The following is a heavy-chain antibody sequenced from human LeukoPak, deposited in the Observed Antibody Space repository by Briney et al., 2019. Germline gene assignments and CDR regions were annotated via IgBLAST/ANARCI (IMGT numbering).Heavy chain of an antibody. CDR1: GGSISSGGYS. CDR3: ASGVIGYCSSTSCYTVGMDV. D-gene: IGHD2-2*02. V-gene: IGHV4-30-2*01. Sequence: SETLSLTCAVSGGSISSGGYSWSWIRQPPGKGLEWIGYIYHSGSTYYNPSLKSRVTISVDRSKNQFSLQLSSVPAADTAVYYCASGVIGYCSSTSCYTVGMDVWGQGTTVTVSS. CDR2: IYHSGST. J-gene: IGHJ6*02.